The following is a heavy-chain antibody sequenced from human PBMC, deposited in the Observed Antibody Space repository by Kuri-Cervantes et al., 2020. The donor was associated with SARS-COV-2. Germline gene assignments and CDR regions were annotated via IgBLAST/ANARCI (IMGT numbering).Heavy chain of an antibody. CDR2: ISYDGSNK. J-gene: IGHJ4*02. CDR1: GFTFSSYA. V-gene: IGHV3-30-3*01. D-gene: IGHD2-2*02. CDR3: VKGYCSSTSCYRGGY. Sequence: GGSLRLSCAASGFTFSSYAMHWVRQAPGKGLEWVAVISYDGSNKYYADSVKGRFTISRDNSKNTLYLQMNSLRAEDTAVYYCVKGYCSSTSCYRGGYWGQGTLVTVSS.